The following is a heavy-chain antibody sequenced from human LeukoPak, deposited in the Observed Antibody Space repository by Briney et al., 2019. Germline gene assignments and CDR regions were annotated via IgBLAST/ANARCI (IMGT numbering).Heavy chain of an antibody. CDR2: ISSGSVYI. CDR3: ARDEHGSGSYYNFDY. Sequence: GGSLRLSCAASGFTFSTYGMNWVRQAPGKGLEWVSSISSGSVYIYCADPVKGRFTISRDNAKSSLYLQMNSLRAEDTAVYYCARDEHGSGSYYNFDYWGQGTLVTVSS. D-gene: IGHD3-10*01. CDR1: GFTFSTYG. V-gene: IGHV3-21*01. J-gene: IGHJ4*02.